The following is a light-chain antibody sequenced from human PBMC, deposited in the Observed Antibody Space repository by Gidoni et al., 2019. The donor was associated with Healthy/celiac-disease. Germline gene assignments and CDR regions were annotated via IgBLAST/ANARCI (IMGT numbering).Light chain of an antibody. J-gene: IGKJ1*01. Sequence: DIVMNQSPDSLAVSLGERANINCKSSQSVLSSSNNKHYLAWYQQKPGQPPKLLIYWASTWEVGVPDRFSGSGSGTDFTLTISSLQAEDVAVYYCQQYYSTPPTFGQGTKVESK. V-gene: IGKV4-1*01. CDR3: QQYYSTPPT. CDR1: QSVLSSSNNKHY. CDR2: WAS.